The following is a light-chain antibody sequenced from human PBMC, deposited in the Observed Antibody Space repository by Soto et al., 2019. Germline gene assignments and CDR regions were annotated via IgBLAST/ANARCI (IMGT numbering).Light chain of an antibody. V-gene: IGKV3-20*01. CDR3: QQYGSSGT. J-gene: IGKJ1*01. Sequence: EIVLTQSPATLSVFPGERATLSCRASQSVSSNLAWYQQKPGQAPRLLIYGASNRATGIPDRFSGSGSGTDFTLTISRLEPEDFAVYYCQQYGSSGTFGQGTKGDIK. CDR2: GAS. CDR1: QSVSSN.